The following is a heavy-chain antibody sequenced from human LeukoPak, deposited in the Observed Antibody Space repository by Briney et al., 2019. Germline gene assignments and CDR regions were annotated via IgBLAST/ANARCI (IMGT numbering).Heavy chain of an antibody. D-gene: IGHD2-8*01. CDR3: ARRYCNSGVCYYFDY. J-gene: IGHJ4*02. V-gene: IGHV3-23*01. CDR1: GFTFTSHD. CDR2: ISASGTYT. Sequence: GGSLRLSCAASGFTFTSHDMIWVRQTPGKGLEWVSTISASGTYTNFADSVKGRFSISRDTSKNMLFLQMNGLRAEDTALYYCARRYCNSGVCYYFDYWGQGTLVTVSS.